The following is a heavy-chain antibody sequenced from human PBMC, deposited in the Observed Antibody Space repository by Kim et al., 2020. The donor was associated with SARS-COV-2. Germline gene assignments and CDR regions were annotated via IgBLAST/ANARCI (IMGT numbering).Heavy chain of an antibody. CDR2: IYYSGST. CDR1: GGSISSSSYY. J-gene: IGHJ4*02. Sequence: SETLSLTCTVSGGSISSSSYYWGWIRQPPGKGLVWIGSIYYSGSTYYNPSLKSRVTISVDTSKNQFSLKLSSVTAADTAVYYCAGRPVLLWFGELSGSTYYFDYWGQGTLVTVSS. CDR3: AGRPVLLWFGELSGSTYYFDY. D-gene: IGHD3-10*01. V-gene: IGHV4-39*01.